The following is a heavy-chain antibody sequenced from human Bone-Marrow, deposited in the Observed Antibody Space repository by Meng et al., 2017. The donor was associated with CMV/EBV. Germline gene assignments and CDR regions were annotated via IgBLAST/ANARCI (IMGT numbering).Heavy chain of an antibody. CDR2: ISSSSSTI. CDR3: ARDLGGVDFGVVRGDYYGMDV. Sequence: GESLKISCAASGFTFSSYSMNWVRQAPGKGLEWVSYISSSSSTIYYADSVKGRFTISRDNAKNSLYLQMNSLRAEDTAVYYCARDLGGVDFGVVRGDYYGMDVWGQGTTVTVSS. J-gene: IGHJ6*02. V-gene: IGHV3-48*04. CDR1: GFTFSSYS. D-gene: IGHD3-3*01.